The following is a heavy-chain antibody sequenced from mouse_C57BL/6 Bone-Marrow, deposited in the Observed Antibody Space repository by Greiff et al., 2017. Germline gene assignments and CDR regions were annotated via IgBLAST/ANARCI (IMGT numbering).Heavy chain of an antibody. CDR3: ARVTGYCAMDY. D-gene: IGHD4-1*01. CDR2: MYPGSGST. Sequence: QVQLQQPGAELVKPGASVKMSCKASGYTFTSYWITWVKQRPGQGLEWIGDMYPGSGSTNYNEKFKSKATLTVDTSSSTAYMQHSSLTSEDSAVYYCARVTGYCAMDYWGQGTSVTVSS. V-gene: IGHV1-55*01. J-gene: IGHJ4*01. CDR1: GYTFTSYW.